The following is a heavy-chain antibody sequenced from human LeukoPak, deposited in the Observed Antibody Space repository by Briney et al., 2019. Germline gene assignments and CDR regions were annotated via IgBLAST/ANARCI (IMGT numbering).Heavy chain of an antibody. D-gene: IGHD3-3*02. V-gene: IGHV3-21*06. CDR3: ARVLGSYYFFGMDV. J-gene: IGHJ6*02. Sequence: PGRSLTLACAVSGPTLSSYSANCARHAPRKGSEWVSSISSSSRYIYYAYSVKARYTISRQNAKTSLYLHMNRLRAEDTTEYYCARVLGSYYFFGMDVWGQGTTVTVSS. CDR1: GPTLSSYS. CDR2: ISSSSRYI.